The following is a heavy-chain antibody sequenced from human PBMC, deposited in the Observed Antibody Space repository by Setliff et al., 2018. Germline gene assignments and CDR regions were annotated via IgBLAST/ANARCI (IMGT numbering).Heavy chain of an antibody. CDR1: GFTFSSYA. CDR3: AKVLGYSSGQLGETKKSIFDY. CDR2: ISGRGGST. Sequence: GGSLRLSCAASGFTFSSYAMSWVRQAPGKGLEWVSAISGRGGSTYYADSVKGRFTISRDNSKNTLYLQMNSLRAEDTAVYYCAKVLGYSSGQLGETKKSIFDYWGQGTLVTVSS. D-gene: IGHD6-19*01. J-gene: IGHJ4*02. V-gene: IGHV3-23*01.